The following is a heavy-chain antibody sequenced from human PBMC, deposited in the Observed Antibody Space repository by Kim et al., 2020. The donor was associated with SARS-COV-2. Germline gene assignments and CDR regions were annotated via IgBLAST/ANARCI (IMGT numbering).Heavy chain of an antibody. V-gene: IGHV3-9*01. Sequence: GGSLRLSCAASGFTFDDYAMHWVRQAPGKGLEWVSGISWISGIIGYADSVKGRFTISRDNAKNSLYLQMNSLRTEDTALYYRAKDINSRGTTFDPYFDYWGQGALVTVSS. CDR1: GFTFDDYA. D-gene: IGHD3-16*01. CDR3: AKDINSRGTTFDPYFDY. J-gene: IGHJ4*02. CDR2: ISWISGII.